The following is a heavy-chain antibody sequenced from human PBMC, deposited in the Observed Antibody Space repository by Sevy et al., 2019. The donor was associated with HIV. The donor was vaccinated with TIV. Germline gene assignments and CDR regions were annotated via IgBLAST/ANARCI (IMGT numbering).Heavy chain of an antibody. V-gene: IGHV3-7*01. CDR1: GFTFSSYW. Sequence: GGSLRLSCAASGFTFSSYWMSWVRQAPGKGLEWVANIKQDGSEQYYVDSVKGRITSSRDNAKNSLYLQMNSLRSEDTAVYYCARDRGYSSSWTRGDYYGMDFWGQGTTVTVSS. J-gene: IGHJ6*02. CDR3: ARDRGYSSSWTRGDYYGMDF. D-gene: IGHD6-13*01. CDR2: IKQDGSEQ.